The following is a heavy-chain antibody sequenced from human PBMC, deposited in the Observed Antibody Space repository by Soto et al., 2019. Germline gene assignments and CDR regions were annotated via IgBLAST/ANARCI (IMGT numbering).Heavy chain of an antibody. CDR2: TNTDGTAT. CDR1: GFTFSAYW. J-gene: IGHJ6*02. Sequence: EVQLVESGGGLVQPGGSLRLSCAASGFTFSAYWMHWVRQAPGKGLVWVSRTNTDGTATTYADSVEGRFTISRDNAKNMVYLQMNSLRAEDRAVYYCTRGHYYGMDVWGQGTTVTVSS. CDR3: TRGHYYGMDV. V-gene: IGHV3-74*03.